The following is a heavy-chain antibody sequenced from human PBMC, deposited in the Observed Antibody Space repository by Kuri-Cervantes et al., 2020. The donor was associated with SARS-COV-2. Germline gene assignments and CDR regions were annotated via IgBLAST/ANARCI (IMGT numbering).Heavy chain of an antibody. D-gene: IGHD2-2*01. CDR2: ISSSSSYI. V-gene: IGHV3-21*01. CDR3: AKYWGVVVPAAID. CDR1: GFTFSSYS. J-gene: IGHJ4*02. Sequence: GGSLRLSCAASGFTFSSYSMNWVRQAPGKGLEWVSSISSSSSYIYYADSVKGRFTISRDNAKNSLYLQMSSLRAEDTAVYYCAKYWGVVVPAAIDWGQGTLVTVSS.